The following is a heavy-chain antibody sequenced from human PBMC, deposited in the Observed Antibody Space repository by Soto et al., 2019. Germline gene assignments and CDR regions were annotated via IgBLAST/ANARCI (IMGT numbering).Heavy chain of an antibody. Sequence: QLQLQESGPGLVKPSETLSLTCNVSGVSISDTSYYWGWIRQPPGKGLEWIGTIYFNGKTFYNPSLKSRLTISVDTSKNQISLRLTSVTAADTAVYYCARQGFYWGQGTLVAVPS. J-gene: IGHJ4*02. CDR3: ARQGFY. V-gene: IGHV4-39*01. CDR1: GVSISDTSYY. CDR2: IYFNGKT.